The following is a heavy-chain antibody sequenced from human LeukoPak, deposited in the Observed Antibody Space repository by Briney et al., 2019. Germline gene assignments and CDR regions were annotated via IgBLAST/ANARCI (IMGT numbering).Heavy chain of an antibody. Sequence: ASVKVSCKASGYTFTGYYMHWVRQAPGQGLEWMGWMNPNSGNTGYAQKFQGRVTMTRNTSISTAYMELSSLRSEDTAVYYCARKRVIAAAGTGPGWWFDPWGQGTLVTVSS. CDR3: ARKRVIAAAGTGPGWWFDP. V-gene: IGHV1-8*02. D-gene: IGHD6-13*01. CDR2: MNPNSGNT. J-gene: IGHJ5*02. CDR1: GYTFTGYY.